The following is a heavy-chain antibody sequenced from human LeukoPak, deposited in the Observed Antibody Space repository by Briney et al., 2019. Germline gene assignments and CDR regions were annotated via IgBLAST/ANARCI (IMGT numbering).Heavy chain of an antibody. CDR3: ARDPSNTSGRYAYFDY. CDR1: GYTFTTYG. Sequence: GASVKVSRKASGYTFTTYGISWVRQAPGQGLEWLGWISAYNGNTNYAQKLQGRVTMTTDTSTSEAYMELRSLKSDDTAVYYCARDPSNTSGRYAYFDYWGQGTLVTVSS. D-gene: IGHD6-19*01. J-gene: IGHJ4*02. CDR2: ISAYNGNT. V-gene: IGHV1-18*01.